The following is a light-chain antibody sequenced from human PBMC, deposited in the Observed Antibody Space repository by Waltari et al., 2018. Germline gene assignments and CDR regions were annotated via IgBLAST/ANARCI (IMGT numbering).Light chain of an antibody. V-gene: IGKV3-20*01. CDR1: QSVSSNY. CDR3: QQYGSSPLT. J-gene: IGKJ1*01. Sequence: VVLTQSPGTLSLSLGERVTLSCRASQSVSSNYLAWYQQKPGQAPRLLLYGASRRATGIPDRFSGSGSGTDFSLTISRLEPEDFAVYYCQQYGSSPLTFGQGTRVEIK. CDR2: GAS.